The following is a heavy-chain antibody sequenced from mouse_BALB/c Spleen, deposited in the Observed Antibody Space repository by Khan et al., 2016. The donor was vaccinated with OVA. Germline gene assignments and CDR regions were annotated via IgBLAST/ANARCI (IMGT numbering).Heavy chain of an antibody. CDR1: GYTFTEYI. Sequence: QIQLVQSGAELVKPGASVKLSCKASGYTFTEYIIHWVKERSGQGLEWIGWFYPGSGSIKYNEKFKVRATLTADKSSSTVYMELSRLTSEDSAVEFCARQANDYYGRFDVWGAGTTVTVSS. D-gene: IGHD1-1*01. J-gene: IGHJ1*01. CDR3: ARQANDYYGRFDV. CDR2: FYPGSGSI. V-gene: IGHV1-62-2*01.